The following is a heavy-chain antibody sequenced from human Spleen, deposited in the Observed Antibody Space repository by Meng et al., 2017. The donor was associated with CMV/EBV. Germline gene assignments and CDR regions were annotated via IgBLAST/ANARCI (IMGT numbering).Heavy chain of an antibody. J-gene: IGHJ6*02. D-gene: IGHD3-16*02. Sequence: GSLRLSCTVSGGSISSYYWSWIRQPPGKGLEWIGYIYYSGSTNYNPSLKSRVTISVDTSKNQFSLKLSSVTAADPAVYYCAGVYDYVWGSYRLSYGMDVWGQGTTVTVSS. CDR3: AGVYDYVWGSYRLSYGMDV. V-gene: IGHV4-59*01. CDR1: GGSISSYY. CDR2: IYYSGST.